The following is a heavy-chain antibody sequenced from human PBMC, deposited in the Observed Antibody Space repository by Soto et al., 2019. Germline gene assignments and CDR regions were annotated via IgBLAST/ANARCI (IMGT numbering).Heavy chain of an antibody. CDR1: GFTVSSNY. CDR3: ARDRYGSGRHTFDY. J-gene: IGHJ4*02. Sequence: GSXRLSCAASGFTVSSNYMSWVRRAPGKGLEWVSVIYSGGSTYYADSVKGRFTISRDNSKNTLYLQMNSLRAEDTAVYYCARDRYGSGRHTFDYWGQGTLVTVSS. D-gene: IGHD3-10*01. CDR2: IYSGGST. V-gene: IGHV3-66*01.